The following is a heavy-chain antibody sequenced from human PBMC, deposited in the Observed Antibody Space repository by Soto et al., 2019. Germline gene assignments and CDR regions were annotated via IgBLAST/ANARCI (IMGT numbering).Heavy chain of an antibody. CDR1: GYTFTSYG. V-gene: IGHV1-18*04. D-gene: IGHD2-2*01. J-gene: IGHJ5*02. CDR3: ARVGSPHYCSSTSCYGWFDP. CDR2: ISAYNGNT. Sequence: ASVKVSCKASGYTFTSYGISWLRQAPGQGLEWMGWISAYNGNTNYAQKLQGRVTMTTDTSTSTAYMELRSLRSDDTAVYYCARVGSPHYCSSTSCYGWFDPWGQGTLVTVSS.